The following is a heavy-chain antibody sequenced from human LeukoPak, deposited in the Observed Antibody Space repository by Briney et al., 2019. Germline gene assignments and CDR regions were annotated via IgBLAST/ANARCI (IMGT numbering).Heavy chain of an antibody. J-gene: IGHJ4*02. D-gene: IGHD3-22*01. CDR3: ARDPPPETYYYDSSGPPG. V-gene: IGHV4-34*01. CDR2: INHSGST. Sequence: SETLSLTCAVYGGSFSGYYWSWIRQPPGKGLEWIGEINHSGSTNYNPSLKSRVTISVDTSKHQFSLKLSSVTAADTAVYYCARDPPPETYYYDSSGPPGWGQGTLVTVSS. CDR1: GGSFSGYY.